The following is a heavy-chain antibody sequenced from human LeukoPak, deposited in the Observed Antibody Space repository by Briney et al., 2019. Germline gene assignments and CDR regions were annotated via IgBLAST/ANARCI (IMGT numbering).Heavy chain of an antibody. CDR2: IGTVADT. CDR3: ARGWGGHGRSWGALDF. CDR1: GFNFNNYD. J-gene: IGHJ4*02. D-gene: IGHD3-16*01. Sequence: GGSLRLSCAASGFNFNNYDFHWVRQVAGKRLEWVAGIGTVADTFYPDSVMGRFTISRENAKNSFYLQMNSLRAGDTAVYYCARGWGGHGRSWGALDFWGQGTLVTVSS. V-gene: IGHV3-13*01.